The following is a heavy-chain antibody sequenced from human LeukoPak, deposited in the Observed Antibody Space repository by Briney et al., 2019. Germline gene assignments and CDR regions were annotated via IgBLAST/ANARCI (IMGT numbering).Heavy chain of an antibody. D-gene: IGHD1-26*01. J-gene: IGHJ4*02. CDR3: ARGAVGATRMDFDY. CDR1: GFTFSSYS. Sequence: GGSLRLSCAASGFTFSSYSMNWVRQAPGKGLEWVSSISSSSSYIYYADSVKGRFTISRDNAKNSLYLQMNNLRAEDTAVYYCARGAVGATRMDFDYWGQGTLVTVSS. V-gene: IGHV3-21*01. CDR2: ISSSSSYI.